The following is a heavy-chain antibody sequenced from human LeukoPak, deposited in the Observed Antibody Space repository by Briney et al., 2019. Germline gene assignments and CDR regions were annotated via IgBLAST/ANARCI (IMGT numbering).Heavy chain of an antibody. Sequence: GGSLRLSCTASGFTFGDYAMTWVRQAPGKGLEWVGFIRSKIYGGTPEYAASVKGRFTISRDDSKGVACLQMNSLKTEDTAVYYCTRDQTPYYWGQGTLVTVSS. CDR1: GFTFGDYA. CDR3: TRDQTPYY. J-gene: IGHJ4*02. V-gene: IGHV3-49*04. CDR2: IRSKIYGGTP.